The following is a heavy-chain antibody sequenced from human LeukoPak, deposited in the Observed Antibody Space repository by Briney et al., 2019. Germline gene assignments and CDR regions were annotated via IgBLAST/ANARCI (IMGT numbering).Heavy chain of an antibody. CDR2: IYTNGIT. CDR3: ARGGTSFDY. J-gene: IGHJ4*02. CDR1: GGSTSTYY. V-gene: IGHV4-4*07. Sequence: SETLSLTCTVSGGSTSTYYLSWLRQPAGKGLEWIGRIYTNGITDYNPSLQSRVTMSVDTSKNQFSLKLNSVTAADTAVYYCARGGTSFDYWGQGTLVTVSS.